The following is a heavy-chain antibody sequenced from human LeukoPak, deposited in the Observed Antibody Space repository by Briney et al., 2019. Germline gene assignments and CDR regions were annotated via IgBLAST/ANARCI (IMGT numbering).Heavy chain of an antibody. CDR1: GFTFSDYY. CDR2: ISSSGSTI. D-gene: IGHD5-24*01. V-gene: IGHV3-11*04. Sequence: GGSLRLSCAASGFTFSDYYMSWIRQAPGKGLEWVSYISSSGSTIYYADSVKGRFTISRDNAKNSLYLQMNSLRAEDTAVYYCIKPVEMATMRDAFDIWGQGTMVTVSS. CDR3: IKPVEMATMRDAFDI. J-gene: IGHJ3*02.